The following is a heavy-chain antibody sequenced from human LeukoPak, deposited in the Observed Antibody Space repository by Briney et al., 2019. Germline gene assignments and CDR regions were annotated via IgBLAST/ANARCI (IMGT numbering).Heavy chain of an antibody. V-gene: IGHV4-59*01. CDR3: ARDSRRVTSYYYYYYGMDV. CDR1: GGSISSYY. Sequence: SETLSLTCTVSGGSISSYYWSWIRQPPGKGLEWIGYIYYSGSTNYNLSLKSRVTISVDTSKNQFSLKLSSVTAADTAVYYCARDSRRVTSYYYYYYGMDVWGQGTTVTVSS. D-gene: IGHD3-16*02. J-gene: IGHJ6*02. CDR2: IYYSGST.